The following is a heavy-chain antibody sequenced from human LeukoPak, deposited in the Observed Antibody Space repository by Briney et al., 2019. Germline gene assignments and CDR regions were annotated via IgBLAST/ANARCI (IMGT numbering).Heavy chain of an antibody. CDR1: GGSISSYY. D-gene: IGHD3-22*01. V-gene: IGHV4-59*01. CDR2: IYYSGST. J-gene: IGHJ3*02. CDR3: ARDFKFDSSGYYYDSGAFDI. Sequence: SETLSLTCTVSGGSISSYYWSWIRQPPGKGLEWIGYIYYSGSTNYNPSLKSRVTISVDTSKNQFSLKLSSVTAADTAVYYCARDFKFDSSGYYYDSGAFDIWGQGTMVTVS.